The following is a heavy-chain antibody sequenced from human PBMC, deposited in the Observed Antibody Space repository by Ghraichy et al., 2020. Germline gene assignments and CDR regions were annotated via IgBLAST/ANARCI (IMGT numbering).Heavy chain of an antibody. V-gene: IGHV6-1*01. CDR2: TYYRSKWYN. J-gene: IGHJ6*02. CDR3: ARGIEGYSYGFLFYYYGMDV. Sequence: TLSLTCAISGDSVSSNSAAWNWIRQSPSRGLEWLGRTYYRSKWYNDYAVSVKSRITINPDTSKNQFSLQLNSVTPEDTAVYYCARGIEGYSYGFLFYYYGMDVWGQGTTVTVSS. D-gene: IGHD5-18*01. CDR1: GDSVSSNSAA.